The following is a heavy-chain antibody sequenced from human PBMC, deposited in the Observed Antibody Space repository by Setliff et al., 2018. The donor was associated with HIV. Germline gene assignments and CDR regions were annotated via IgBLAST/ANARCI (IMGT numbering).Heavy chain of an antibody. CDR1: GGPSSGY. Sequence: KPSETLSLTCAVYGGPSSGYWSWIRQPPGKGLEWIGYMYYSGNTNYNPSLKSRVTISVDTSKSQFSLKLNSVTAADTAVYYCARDQSDWFYWGQGTLVTVSS. J-gene: IGHJ4*02. CDR2: MYYSGNT. D-gene: IGHD3-3*01. CDR3: ARDQSDWFY. V-gene: IGHV4-59*01.